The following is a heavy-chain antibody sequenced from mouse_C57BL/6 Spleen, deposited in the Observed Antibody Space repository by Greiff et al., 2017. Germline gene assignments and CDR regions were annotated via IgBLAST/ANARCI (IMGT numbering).Heavy chain of an antibody. V-gene: IGHV1-64*01. CDR1: GYTFTSYW. Sequence: QVQLQQPGAELVKPGASVKLSCKASGYTFTSYWMHWVKQRPGQGLEWIGMIHPNSGSTNYNEKFKSKATLTVDKSSSTAYMQLSSLTSEDSAVYCCGRGGYEYEEDAMDDGGQGTSVTV. CDR3: GRGGYEYEEDAMDD. J-gene: IGHJ4*01. CDR2: IHPNSGST. D-gene: IGHD2-4*01.